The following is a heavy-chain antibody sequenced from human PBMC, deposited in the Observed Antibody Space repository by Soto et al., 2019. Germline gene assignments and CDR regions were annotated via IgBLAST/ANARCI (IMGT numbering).Heavy chain of an antibody. D-gene: IGHD4-17*01. Sequence: QVQLVESGGGVVQPGRSLRLSCAGSGFTFSSYGMHCVRQAPGKGLEWVAVISYDGSNKYYADSVKGRFTISRDNSKNTLYLQMNSLRAEDTAVYYCAKDLEATVTTATGYYYYYGMDVWGQGTTVTVSS. CDR1: GFTFSSYG. J-gene: IGHJ6*02. CDR2: ISYDGSNK. V-gene: IGHV3-30*18. CDR3: AKDLEATVTTATGYYYYYGMDV.